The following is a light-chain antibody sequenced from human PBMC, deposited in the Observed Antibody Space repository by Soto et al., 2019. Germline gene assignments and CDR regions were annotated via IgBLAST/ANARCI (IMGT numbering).Light chain of an antibody. J-gene: IGLJ1*01. Sequence: QSVLTQAPSASGSLGQSVTISCAGTSSDVGGYNYVSWYQQHPGKAPKLMIYDVSQRPSGVPDRFSGSKSGNTASLTVSGLQAEDEADYYCSSYAGSNNLVFGTGTKLTVL. CDR1: SSDVGGYNY. CDR3: SSYAGSNNLV. CDR2: DVS. V-gene: IGLV2-8*01.